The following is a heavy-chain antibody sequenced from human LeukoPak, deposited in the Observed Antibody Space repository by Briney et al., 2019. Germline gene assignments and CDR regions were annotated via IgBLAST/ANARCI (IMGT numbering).Heavy chain of an antibody. J-gene: IGHJ4*02. CDR2: IKQDGSEK. D-gene: IGHD6-19*01. Sequence: GGSLRLSCAASGFTFSSYWMGWVRQAPGKGLEWVANIKQDGSEKYYVDSVKGRFTISRDNAKNSLYLQMNSLRAEDTAVYYCARDHLSSGWYRDYWGQGTLVTVSS. V-gene: IGHV3-7*01. CDR1: GFTFSSYW. CDR3: ARDHLSSGWYRDY.